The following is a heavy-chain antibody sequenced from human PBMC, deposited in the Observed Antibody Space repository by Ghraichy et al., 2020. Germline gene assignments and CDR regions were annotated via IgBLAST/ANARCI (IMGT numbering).Heavy chain of an antibody. J-gene: IGHJ4*02. Sequence: SETLSLTCTVSGGSISSGGYYWSWIRQHPGKGLEWIGYIYYSGSTYYNPSLKSRVTISVDTSKNQFSLKLSSVTAADTAVYYCARDSGGYDYIWGSYRPRRYFDYWGQGTLVTVSS. V-gene: IGHV4-31*03. CDR3: ARDSGGYDYIWGSYRPRRYFDY. CDR2: IYYSGST. CDR1: GGSISSGGYY. D-gene: IGHD3-16*02.